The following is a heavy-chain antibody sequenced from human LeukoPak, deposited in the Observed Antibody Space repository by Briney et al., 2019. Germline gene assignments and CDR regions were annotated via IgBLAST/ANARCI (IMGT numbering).Heavy chain of an antibody. Sequence: GASVKVSRKASGYTFTSYDINWVRQATGQGLEWMGLMNPNSGNTVYAQRFQGRVTMTRSTSISTAYMELSNLRSDDTAVYFCARGFSATTTRDYWGQETLVTVS. D-gene: IGHD4-17*01. CDR1: GYTFTSYD. CDR3: ARGFSATTTRDY. J-gene: IGHJ4*02. V-gene: IGHV1-8*01. CDR2: MNPNSGNT.